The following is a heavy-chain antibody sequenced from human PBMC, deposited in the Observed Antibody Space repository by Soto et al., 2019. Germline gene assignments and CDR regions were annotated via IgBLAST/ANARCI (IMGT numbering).Heavy chain of an antibody. J-gene: IGHJ4*02. CDR1: GYTFTGYY. Sequence: QVQLVQSGAEVKKPGASVKVSCKASGYTFTGYYMHWVRQAPGQGLEWMGWINPNSGGTNYAQKFQGWVTMTRDTSISTAYMELRRLRSDDTAVYYCARDSGTNPGGYDFDYWGQGTLVTVSS. CDR3: ARDSGTNPGGYDFDY. D-gene: IGHD5-12*01. CDR2: INPNSGGT. V-gene: IGHV1-2*04.